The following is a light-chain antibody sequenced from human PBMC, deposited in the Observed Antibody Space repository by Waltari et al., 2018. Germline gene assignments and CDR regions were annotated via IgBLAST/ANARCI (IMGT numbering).Light chain of an antibody. J-gene: IGLJ3*02. V-gene: IGLV3-1*01. CDR1: HLGDRS. Sequence: SFELTQPSSVSVSPGQTASITCSGDHLGDRSVSWYHQKAGQSPMLVIYQDTKRPSGIPQRFFGSNSGNTATVTSSGTQAMDEAVYYCQAWDSSTVLFGGGTKLTVL. CDR2: QDT. CDR3: QAWDSSTVL.